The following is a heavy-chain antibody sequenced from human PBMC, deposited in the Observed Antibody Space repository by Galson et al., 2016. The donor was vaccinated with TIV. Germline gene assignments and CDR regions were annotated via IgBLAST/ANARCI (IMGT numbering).Heavy chain of an antibody. J-gene: IGHJ4*02. V-gene: IGHV2-70*17. D-gene: IGHD5-24*01. CDR2: TDWDGDK. CDR1: GFSLTTHGMC. CDR3: ARSSIRDVPTHRFFDY. Sequence: PALVKPTQTLTLTCTFSGFSLTTHGMCVSWIRQPPGKALEWLARTDWDGDKFYSTSLQTRLSISKDTSRNQVVLTLRNVDPVDTATYFCARSSIRDVPTHRFFDYWGQGTLVTVSP.